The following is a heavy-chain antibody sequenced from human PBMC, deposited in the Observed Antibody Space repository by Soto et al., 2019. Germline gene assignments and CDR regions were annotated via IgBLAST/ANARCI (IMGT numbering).Heavy chain of an antibody. Sequence: PGGSLRLSCAASGFTISTFAMTWVRQAPGKGLECVSGVTGSGGQIHYADSVKGRFTISKDNSKNTLYLQMSNLREEDTALYYCAKDAVYKDGLWLMDSWGQELWSPSPQ. V-gene: IGHV3-23*01. CDR3: AKDAVYKDGLWLMDS. J-gene: IGHJ5*01. D-gene: IGHD2-21*01. CDR1: GFTISTFA. CDR2: VTGSGGQI.